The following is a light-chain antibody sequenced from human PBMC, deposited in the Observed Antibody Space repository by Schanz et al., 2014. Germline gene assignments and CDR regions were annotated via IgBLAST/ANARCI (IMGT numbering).Light chain of an antibody. CDR2: GAS. CDR3: QQYGSSAST. J-gene: IGKJ2*01. Sequence: EIVLTQSPATLSLSPGERAALSCRASQSINNYLAWYQQKPGQAPRLLIYGASSRATGIPDRFSGSGSGTDFTLAISRLEPEDFAVYYCQQYGSSASTFGQGTKVEIE. CDR1: QSINNY. V-gene: IGKV3-20*01.